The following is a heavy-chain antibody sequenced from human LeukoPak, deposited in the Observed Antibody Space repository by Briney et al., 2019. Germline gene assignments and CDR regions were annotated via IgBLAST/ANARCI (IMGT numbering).Heavy chain of an antibody. CDR1: GYTFTSYY. CDR3: ARPFLYYYYGMDV. J-gene: IGHJ6*02. CDR2: INPSGGST. V-gene: IGHV1-46*01. Sequence: GASVTVSCTASGYTFTSYYMHWVRQAPGQGLEWMGIINPSGGSTSYAQKFQGRVTMTRDTSTSTVYMELSSLRSEDTAVYYCARPFLYYYYGMDVWGQGTTVTVSS.